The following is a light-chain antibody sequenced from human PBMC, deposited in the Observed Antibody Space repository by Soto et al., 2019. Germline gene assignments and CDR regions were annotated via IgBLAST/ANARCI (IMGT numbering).Light chain of an antibody. Sequence: EIVLSQSPCTLSLSPGERATLSCRASQSVTNSYVAWYQQQLGQAPRLLIYGASIRATGIPDRFSGSGSGTDFTLTISSLQSEDFAVYYCQQYGSSPPVTFGQGTRLEIK. CDR3: QQYGSSPPVT. V-gene: IGKV3-20*01. CDR1: QSVTNSY. J-gene: IGKJ5*01. CDR2: GAS.